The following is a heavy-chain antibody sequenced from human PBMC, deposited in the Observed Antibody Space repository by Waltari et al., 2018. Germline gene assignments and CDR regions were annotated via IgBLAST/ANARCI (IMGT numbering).Heavy chain of an antibody. D-gene: IGHD1-1*01. CDR1: GGSFSGYY. Sequence: QVQLQQWGAGLLKPSENLSLTCAVYGGSFSGYYWRWIRQTPGKGLEWIGEINHSGSTNYNPSLKSRVTISVDTSKNQFSLKLSSVTAADTAVYYCARALRTTGTTAGAFDIWGQGTMVTVSS. CDR3: ARALRTTGTTAGAFDI. J-gene: IGHJ3*02. CDR2: INHSGST. V-gene: IGHV4-34*01.